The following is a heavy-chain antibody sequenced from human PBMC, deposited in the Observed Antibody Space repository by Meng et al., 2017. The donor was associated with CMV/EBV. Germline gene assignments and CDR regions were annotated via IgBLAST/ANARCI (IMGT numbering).Heavy chain of an antibody. J-gene: IGHJ4*02. V-gene: IGHV1-46*01. Sequence: ASVKVSCKASGYTFTSYYMHWVRQAPGQGLEWMGIINPSGGSTSYAQKFQGRVTMTRDTSTSTVYMELSSLRSEDTAMYYCARFRGATYYDFWSGYYSPYYFDYWGQGTLVTVSS. CDR2: INPSGGST. D-gene: IGHD3-3*01. CDR3: ARFRGATYYDFWSGYYSPYYFDY. CDR1: GYTFTSYY.